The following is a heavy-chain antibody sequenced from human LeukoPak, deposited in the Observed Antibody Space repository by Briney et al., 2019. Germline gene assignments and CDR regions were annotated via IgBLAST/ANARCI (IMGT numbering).Heavy chain of an antibody. D-gene: IGHD6-6*01. J-gene: IGHJ4*02. V-gene: IGHV4-59*01. Sequence: PSGTLSLTCTVSGGSISSYYWSWIRQPPGKGLEWIGYIYYSGSTNYNPSLKSRVTISVDTSKNQFSLKLSSVTAADTAVYYCARHGVQRFFDYWGQGTLVTVSS. CDR2: IYYSGST. CDR3: ARHGVQRFFDY. CDR1: GGSISSYY.